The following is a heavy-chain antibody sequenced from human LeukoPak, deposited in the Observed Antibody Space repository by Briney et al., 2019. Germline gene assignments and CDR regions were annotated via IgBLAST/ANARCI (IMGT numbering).Heavy chain of an antibody. CDR3: ARAPAKFSGPKGRYYFDY. Sequence: SETLSLTCAVYGGSFSGYYWSWLRQPPGKGLEWIGEINHSGSTNYNPSLKSRVTISVDTSKNQFSLKLSSVTAADTAVYYCARAPAKFSGPKGRYYFDYWGQGTLVTVSS. CDR2: INHSGST. D-gene: IGHD2-15*01. V-gene: IGHV4-34*01. J-gene: IGHJ4*02. CDR1: GGSFSGYY.